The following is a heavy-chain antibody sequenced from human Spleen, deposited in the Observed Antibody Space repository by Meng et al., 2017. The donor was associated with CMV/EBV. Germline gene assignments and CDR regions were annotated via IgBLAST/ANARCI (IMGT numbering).Heavy chain of an antibody. Sequence: GESLKISCAASGFTFSIYSMNWVRQAPGKGLEWVSSITGSSSYIYYADSVKGRFTISRDNAKNSLYLQMNSLRAEDTAVYYGAGEFWNTDYWGQGTLVTVSS. D-gene: IGHD3-3*01. CDR2: ITGSSSYI. V-gene: IGHV3-21*01. J-gene: IGHJ4*02. CDR1: GFTFSIYS. CDR3: AGEFWNTDY.